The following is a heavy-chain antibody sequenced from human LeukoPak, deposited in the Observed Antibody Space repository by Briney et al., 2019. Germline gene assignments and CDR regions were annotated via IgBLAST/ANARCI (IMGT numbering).Heavy chain of an antibody. Sequence: ASVKVSCKVSGYTFTDYYMHWVQQAPGKGLEWMGLVDPEDGETINAEKFQGRVTITADTSTDTAYMKLSSPRSEDTAVYYCATDLMITMVRGVILDYWGQGTLVTVSS. CDR2: VDPEDGET. CDR1: GYTFTDYY. V-gene: IGHV1-69-2*01. D-gene: IGHD3-10*01. J-gene: IGHJ4*02. CDR3: ATDLMITMVRGVILDY.